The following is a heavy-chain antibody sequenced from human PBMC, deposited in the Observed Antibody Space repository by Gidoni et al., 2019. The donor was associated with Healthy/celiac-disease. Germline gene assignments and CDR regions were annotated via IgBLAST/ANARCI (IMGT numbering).Heavy chain of an antibody. CDR2: IYYSGRP. CDR3: ARGPYYYGSGSLGPFDY. V-gene: IGHV4-31*03. J-gene: IGHJ4*02. Sequence: QVQLQESGPGLVKPSQTLSLTCTVSGGSISSGGYYWSWLRQHPGKGLEWIGYIYYSGRPYYNPSLKSRVTISVDTSKNQFSLKLSSVTAADTAVYYCARGPYYYGSGSLGPFDYWGQGTLVTVSS. CDR1: GGSISSGGYY. D-gene: IGHD3-10*01.